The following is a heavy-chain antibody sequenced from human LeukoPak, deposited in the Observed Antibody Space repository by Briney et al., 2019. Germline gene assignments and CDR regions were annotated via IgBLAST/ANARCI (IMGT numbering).Heavy chain of an antibody. CDR3: ATGEWIVGYFLH. CDR1: GGSISSSSYY. D-gene: IGHD2-15*01. V-gene: IGHV4-61*05. J-gene: IGHJ1*01. Sequence: SETLSLTCTVSGGSISSSSYYWGWIRQPPGKGLEWIGYIYHSGYTNYNPSLKSRVTISIDTSKNQFSLKLTSVTAADTALYFCATGEWIVGYFLHWGQGTLVTVSS. CDR2: IYHSGYT.